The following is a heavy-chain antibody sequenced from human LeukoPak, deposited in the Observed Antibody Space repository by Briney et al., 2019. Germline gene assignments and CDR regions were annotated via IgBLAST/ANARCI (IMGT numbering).Heavy chain of an antibody. CDR1: GFTFGSYN. V-gene: IGHV3-7*04. Sequence: GGSLRLSCAASGFTFGSYNMNWVRQAPGKGLEWVANINQDGSEKYYVDSVKGRFTISGDNAKNSLYLQMNSLRAEDTAVYYCARVNWLRFDYWGQGTLVTVSS. CDR2: INQDGSEK. CDR3: ARVNWLRFDY. J-gene: IGHJ4*02. D-gene: IGHD3-9*01.